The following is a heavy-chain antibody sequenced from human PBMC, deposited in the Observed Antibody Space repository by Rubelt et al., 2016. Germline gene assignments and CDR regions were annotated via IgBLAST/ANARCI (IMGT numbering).Heavy chain of an antibody. J-gene: IGHJ4*02. Sequence: QAPGKGLEWVSGISWNSGSIGYADSVKGRFTISRDNAKNSLYLQMNSLRAEDTAVYYCARSMLWDRDAFDYWGQGTLVTVSS. CDR3: ARSMLWDRDAFDY. V-gene: IGHV3-9*01. CDR2: ISWNSGSI. D-gene: IGHD2-8*01.